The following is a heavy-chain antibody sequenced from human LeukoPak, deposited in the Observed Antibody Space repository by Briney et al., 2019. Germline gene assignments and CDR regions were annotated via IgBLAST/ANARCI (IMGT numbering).Heavy chain of an antibody. CDR3: ARGSPFDF. J-gene: IGHJ4*02. Sequence: GASVKVSCKASGGTFSSYAISWVRQAPGQGLEWMGWISGYNGNINYAQKLQGRVTLTTDASTSTAYMELRSLRSDDTAVYYRARGSPFDFWGQGTLVTVSS. CDR2: ISGYNGNI. V-gene: IGHV1-18*01. CDR1: GGTFSSYA.